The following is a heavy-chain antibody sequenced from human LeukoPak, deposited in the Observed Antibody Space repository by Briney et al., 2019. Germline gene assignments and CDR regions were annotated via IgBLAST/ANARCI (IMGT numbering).Heavy chain of an antibody. D-gene: IGHD7-27*01. J-gene: IGHJ6*02. CDR2: INPNSGGT. Sequence: GASVKVSCKASGYTFTSYYMHWVRQAPGQGLEWMGWINPNSGGTNYAQKFQGRVTMTRDTSISTAYMELSSLRSEDTAVYYCARTGGQLYGMDVWGQGTTVTVSS. CDR1: GYTFTSYY. CDR3: ARTGGQLYGMDV. V-gene: IGHV1-2*02.